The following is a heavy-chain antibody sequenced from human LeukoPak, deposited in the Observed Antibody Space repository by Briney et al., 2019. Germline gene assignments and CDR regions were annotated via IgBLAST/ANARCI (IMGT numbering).Heavy chain of an antibody. V-gene: IGHV3-21*01. J-gene: IGHJ4*02. D-gene: IGHD3-9*01. CDR2: ISSSSSYI. CDR3: ARGDGILTGAVDY. Sequence: GGSLRLSCAASGFTFSSYSMNWVRQAPGKGLEWVSSISSSSSYIYYADSVKGRFTISRDNAKNSLYLQMNSLRAEDTAVYYCARGDGILTGAVDYWGQGTLVTVSS. CDR1: GFTFSSYS.